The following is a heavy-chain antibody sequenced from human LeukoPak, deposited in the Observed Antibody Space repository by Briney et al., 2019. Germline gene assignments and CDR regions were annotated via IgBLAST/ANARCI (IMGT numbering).Heavy chain of an antibody. CDR3: ARANRNDWFDP. J-gene: IGHJ5*02. CDR2: IYSGGST. V-gene: IGHV3-66*02. Sequence: GGSLRLSCAASGFTFTSYTMTWVRQAPGKGLEWVSVIYSGGSTHYADSVKGRFTISRDNSKNTLYLQMNSLRPEDTAVYYCARANRNDWFDPWGQGTLVTVSS. D-gene: IGHD1-1*01. CDR1: GFTFTSYT.